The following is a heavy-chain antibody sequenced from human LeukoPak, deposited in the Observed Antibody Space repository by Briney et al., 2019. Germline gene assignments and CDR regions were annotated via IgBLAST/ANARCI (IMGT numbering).Heavy chain of an antibody. Sequence: SETLSLTCAVSGGSISSSGYSWSWIRQPPGKGLECIGHIYYSGSTYYNPSLKSRVTISVDTSKNQFSLKLSSVTAADTAVYYCARGRGVPYYYDSSGYYPADYWGQGTLVTVSS. CDR1: GGSISSSGYS. CDR3: ARGRGVPYYYDSSGYYPADY. J-gene: IGHJ4*02. D-gene: IGHD3-22*01. V-gene: IGHV4-30-4*01. CDR2: IYYSGST.